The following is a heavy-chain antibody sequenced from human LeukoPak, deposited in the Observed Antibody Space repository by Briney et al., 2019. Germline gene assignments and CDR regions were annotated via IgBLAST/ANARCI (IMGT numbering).Heavy chain of an antibody. CDR1: GYTFTGYY. J-gene: IGHJ4*02. D-gene: IGHD3-3*01. CDR3: AREGYIDFWSGYHGGFDY. V-gene: IGHV1-2*02. CDR2: INPNSGGT. Sequence: GASVKVSCKASGYTFTGYYMHWVRQAPGQGLEWMGWINPNSGGTNYAQKCQGRVTMTRDTSISTAYMELSRLRSDDTALYYCAREGYIDFWSGYHGGFDYWGQGTLVTVSS.